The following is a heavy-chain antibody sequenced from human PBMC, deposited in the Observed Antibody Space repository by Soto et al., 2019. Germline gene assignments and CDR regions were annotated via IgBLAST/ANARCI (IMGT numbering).Heavy chain of an antibody. CDR3: TKGGEVDSYYSYGLDV. CDR2: IRSKAYGGTT. D-gene: IGHD3-9*01. V-gene: IGHV3-49*03. Sequence: GSLRLSCTASGFTFGDYAMSWFRQAPGKGLEWVGFIRSKAYGGTTEYAASVKGRFTISRDDSKSIAYLQMNSLKTEDTAVFYCTKGGEVDSYYSYGLDVWGQGTTVPVSS. J-gene: IGHJ6*02. CDR1: GFTFGDYA.